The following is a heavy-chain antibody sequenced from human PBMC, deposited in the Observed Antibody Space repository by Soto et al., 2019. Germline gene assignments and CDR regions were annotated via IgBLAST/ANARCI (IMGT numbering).Heavy chain of an antibody. CDR3: ARALTGAAADXNXFDP. Sequence: GASVKVSCKASGGTFSSYAISWVRQAPGQGLEWMGGIIPIFGTANYAQKFQGRVTITADESTSTAYMELSSLRSEDTAVYYCARALTGAAADXNXFDPWGQGTLVTVSS. CDR1: GGTFSSYA. CDR2: IIPIFGTA. D-gene: IGHD6-13*01. V-gene: IGHV1-69*13. J-gene: IGHJ5*02.